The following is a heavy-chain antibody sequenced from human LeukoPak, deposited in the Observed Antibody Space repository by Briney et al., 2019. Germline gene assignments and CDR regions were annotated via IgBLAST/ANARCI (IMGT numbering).Heavy chain of an antibody. V-gene: IGHV4-4*07. CDR3: ARDFLLGYCSSTSGVGGGNWFDP. CDR1: GGSISSYY. Sequence: PSETLSLTCTVSGGSISSYYWSWIGQPAGKGLEWIGRIYTSGSTNYNPSLKSRVTMSVDTSKNQFSLKLSSLTAADTAVYYCARDFLLGYCSSTSGVGGGNWFDPWGQGTLVTVPS. J-gene: IGHJ5*02. CDR2: IYTSGST. D-gene: IGHD2-2*01.